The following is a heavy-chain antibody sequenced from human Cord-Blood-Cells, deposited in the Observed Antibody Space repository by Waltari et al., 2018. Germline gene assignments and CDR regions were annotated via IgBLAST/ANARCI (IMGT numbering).Heavy chain of an antibody. CDR3: ARVGFSGSSFDY. CDR2: INPNSGGT. Sequence: QVQLVQSGAEVKKHGASVQVSCKASGNTFTGYYMHWVRQAPGQGLEWMGWINPNSGGTNYAQKFQGWVTMTRDTSISTAYMELSRLRSDDTAVYYCARVGFSGSSFDYWGQGTLVTVSS. CDR1: GNTFTGYY. V-gene: IGHV1-2*04. J-gene: IGHJ4*02. D-gene: IGHD6-6*01.